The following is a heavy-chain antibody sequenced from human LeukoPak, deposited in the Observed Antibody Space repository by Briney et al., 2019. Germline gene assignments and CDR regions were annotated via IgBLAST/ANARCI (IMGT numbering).Heavy chain of an antibody. Sequence: PSETLSLTCAVSGGSISSSNWWSWIRQPAGKGLEWIGRIYSSGSTNYNPSLESRVTMSVDTSKNQLSLKLSSVTAADTAVYYCARDVVAAAGTWDYWGQGTLVTVSS. CDR2: IYSSGST. CDR1: GGSISSSNW. CDR3: ARDVVAAAGTWDY. J-gene: IGHJ4*02. V-gene: IGHV4-4*07. D-gene: IGHD6-13*01.